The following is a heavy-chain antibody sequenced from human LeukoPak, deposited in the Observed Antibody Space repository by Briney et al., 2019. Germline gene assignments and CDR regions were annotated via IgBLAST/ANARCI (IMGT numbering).Heavy chain of an antibody. V-gene: IGHV1-46*01. Sequence: ASAKVSCKASGYTFTSYYMHWVRQAPGQGLEWMGIINPSGGSTSYAQKFQGRVTMTRDTSTSTVYMELSSLRSEDTAVYYCARDGSGRKYGMDVWGQGTTVTVSS. CDR1: GYTFTSYY. CDR3: ARDGSGRKYGMDV. D-gene: IGHD3-10*01. CDR2: INPSGGST. J-gene: IGHJ6*02.